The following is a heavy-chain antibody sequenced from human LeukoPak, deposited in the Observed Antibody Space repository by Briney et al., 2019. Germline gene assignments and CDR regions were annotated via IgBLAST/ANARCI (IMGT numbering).Heavy chain of an antibody. V-gene: IGHV1-69*10. CDR2: IIPSFGIP. Sequence: SVKVSCKASGDAFNSHTINWVRQAPGQGLEWVGSIIPSFGIPSYAQKFKGRVTISADTSTTTAFMDLTSLRSEDTAVYYCARDFWGTMVRAASMDVWGQGTTVTVSS. J-gene: IGHJ6*02. CDR3: ARDFWGTMVRAASMDV. D-gene: IGHD3-10*01. CDR1: GDAFNSHT.